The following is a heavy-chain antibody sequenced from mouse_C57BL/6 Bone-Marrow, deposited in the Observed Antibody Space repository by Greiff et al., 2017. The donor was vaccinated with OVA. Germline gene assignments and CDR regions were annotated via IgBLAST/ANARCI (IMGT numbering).Heavy chain of an antibody. CDR1: GFTFSDYG. CDR2: ISNLAYSI. V-gene: IGHV5-15*01. Sequence: EVKLMESGGGLVQPGGSLKLSCAASGFTFSDYGMAWVRQAPRKGPEWVAFISNLAYSIYYADTVTGRFTISRENAKNTLYLEMSSLRSEDTAMYYCARWLLQAMDYWGQGTSVTVSS. D-gene: IGHD2-3*01. J-gene: IGHJ4*01. CDR3: ARWLLQAMDY.